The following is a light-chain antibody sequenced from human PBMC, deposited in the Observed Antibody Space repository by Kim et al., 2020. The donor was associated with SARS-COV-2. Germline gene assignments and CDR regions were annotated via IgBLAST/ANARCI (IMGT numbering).Light chain of an antibody. V-gene: IGLV4-60*03. CDR2: LESSGSY. Sequence: SVKLTCTLSSGHSSYIIAWHQQQPGKAPRYLMKLESSGSYNKGSGVPDRFSGSSFGADRYLTISNLQSEDEADYYCETWDSNTRVFGGGTQLTVL. CDR1: SGHSSYI. CDR3: ETWDSNTRV. J-gene: IGLJ3*02.